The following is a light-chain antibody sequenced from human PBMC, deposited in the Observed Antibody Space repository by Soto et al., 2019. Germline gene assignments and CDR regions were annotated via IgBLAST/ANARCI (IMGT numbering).Light chain of an antibody. Sequence: EIVLTQSPGTLSLSPGERATLSCRTSQRVSSNYFAWYQQKPGQAPRLLIYRASSRAPGIPDRFSGSGSGTDFTLSIARLEPEDFAVYYCQQYGSSTTWTFGQLTKLDIK. V-gene: IGKV3-20*01. J-gene: IGKJ1*01. CDR3: QQYGSSTTWT. CDR2: RAS. CDR1: QRVSSNY.